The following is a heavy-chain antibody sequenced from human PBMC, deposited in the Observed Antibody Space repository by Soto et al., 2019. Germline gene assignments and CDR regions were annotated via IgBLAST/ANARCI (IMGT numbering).Heavy chain of an antibody. V-gene: IGHV4-4*08. CDR1: GVSIDNFF. CDR3: ARDRGGITVASKPLGEWFDP. D-gene: IGHD5-12*01. J-gene: IGHJ5*02. CDR2: VSRGGTA. Sequence: QVQLQESGPRLVRPSETLSLTCTVSGVSIDNFFWSWIRQSPGKGLEWIGYVSRGGTAAYMSAGAPTNPSPPLERPPTISLDLPKNQFSLKLPSVTAADTAVYYCARDRGGITVASKPLGEWFDPWGQGTLVTVSS.